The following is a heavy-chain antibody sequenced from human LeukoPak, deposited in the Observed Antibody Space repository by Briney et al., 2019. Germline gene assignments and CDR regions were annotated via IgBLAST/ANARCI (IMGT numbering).Heavy chain of an antibody. CDR2: IYYSGST. J-gene: IGHJ1*01. Sequence: SETLSLTCTVSGGSISSYYWSWIRQPPGKGLEWIGYIYYSGSTNYNPSLKSRVTISVDTSKNQFSLKLSSVTAADTAVYYCARDGIAARPSYFQHWGQGTLVTVSS. V-gene: IGHV4-59*01. D-gene: IGHD6-6*01. CDR1: GGSISSYY. CDR3: ARDGIAARPSYFQH.